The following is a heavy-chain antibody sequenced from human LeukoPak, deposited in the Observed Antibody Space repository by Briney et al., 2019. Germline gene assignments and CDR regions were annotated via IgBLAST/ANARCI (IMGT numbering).Heavy chain of an antibody. CDR2: ISNDGSKT. CDR1: GFTFSSYG. V-gene: IGHV3-30*03. CDR3: ARPSPPGDGYNPCDY. J-gene: IGHJ4*02. Sequence: GGSLRLSCAASGFTFSSYGMHWVRQAPGKGLDWLTVISNDGSKTYYADSVKGRFTISRDNSKNTLYLQLNSLRAEDTAVYYCARPSPPGDGYNPCDYWGPGALVIVSS. D-gene: IGHD5-24*01.